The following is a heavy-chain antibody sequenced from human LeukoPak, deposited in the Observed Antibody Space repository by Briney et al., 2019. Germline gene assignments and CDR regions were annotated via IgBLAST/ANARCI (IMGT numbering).Heavy chain of an antibody. Sequence: VASVKVSCKASGGTFSSYAISWVRQAPGQGLEWMGGIIPIFGTANYAQKFQGKVTITADESTSTAYMELSSLRSEDTAVYYCARGTPHYYGSGSYLDYWGQGTLVTVSS. CDR2: IIPIFGTA. CDR3: ARGTPHYYGSGSYLDY. CDR1: GGTFSSYA. D-gene: IGHD3-10*01. J-gene: IGHJ4*02. V-gene: IGHV1-69*13.